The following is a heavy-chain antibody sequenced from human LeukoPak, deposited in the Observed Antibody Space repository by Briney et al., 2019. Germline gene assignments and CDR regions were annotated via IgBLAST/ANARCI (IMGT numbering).Heavy chain of an antibody. CDR3: ARHNSYDFWSGYLYYFDY. CDR1: GYTFTGYY. D-gene: IGHD3-3*01. V-gene: IGHV1-2*02. Sequence: ASVKASCKASGYTFTGYYMHWVRQAPGQGLEWMGWINPNSGGTNYAQKFQGRVTMTRDTSISTAYMELSRLRSDDTAVYYCARHNSYDFWSGYLYYFDYWGQGTLVTVSS. J-gene: IGHJ4*02. CDR2: INPNSGGT.